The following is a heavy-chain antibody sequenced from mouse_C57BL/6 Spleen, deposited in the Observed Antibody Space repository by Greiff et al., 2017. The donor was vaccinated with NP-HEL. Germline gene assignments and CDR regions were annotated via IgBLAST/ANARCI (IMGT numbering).Heavy chain of an antibody. D-gene: IGHD4-1*01. J-gene: IGHJ3*01. V-gene: IGHV5-6*01. CDR2: ISSGGSYN. Sequence: EVQLVESGGDLVKPGGSLKLSCAASGFTFSSYGMSWVRQTPDTRLEWVATISSGGSYNSYPDSVKGRFTISRDNAKNTLYLQMSSLKSEDTAMYYCATNWDSSFAYWGQGTRVTVS. CDR1: GFTFSSYG. CDR3: ATNWDSSFAY.